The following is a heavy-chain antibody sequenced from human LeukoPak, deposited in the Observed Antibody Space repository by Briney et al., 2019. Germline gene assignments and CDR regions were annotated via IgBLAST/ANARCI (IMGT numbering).Heavy chain of an antibody. CDR2: ISAYNGNT. D-gene: IGHD3-16*01. Sequence: EASVKVSCKASGYTFTSYGISWVRQAPGQGLEWMGWISAYNGNTNYAQKLQGRVTMTTDTSTSTAYMELRSLRSDDTAVYYCARDLDDYVWGSPSGQTNFDYWGQGTLVTVSS. V-gene: IGHV1-18*01. J-gene: IGHJ4*02. CDR3: ARDLDDYVWGSPSGQTNFDY. CDR1: GYTFTSYG.